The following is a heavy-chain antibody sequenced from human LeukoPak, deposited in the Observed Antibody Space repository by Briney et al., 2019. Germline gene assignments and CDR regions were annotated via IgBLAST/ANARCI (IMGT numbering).Heavy chain of an antibody. D-gene: IGHD6-19*01. Sequence: SETLSLTCTVSGGSISTYYWSWIRQPPGKGLEWIGYIYYSGSTNYNPSLKSRVTISVDTSKNQFSLKLNSVTAADTAVYYCARLKGYSSGWYPSYYFDYWGQGTLVTVSS. CDR2: IYYSGST. J-gene: IGHJ4*02. V-gene: IGHV4-59*08. CDR3: ARLKGYSSGWYPSYYFDY. CDR1: GGSISTYY.